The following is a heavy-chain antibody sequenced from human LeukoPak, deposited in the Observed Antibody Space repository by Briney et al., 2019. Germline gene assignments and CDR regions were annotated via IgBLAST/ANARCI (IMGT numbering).Heavy chain of an antibody. J-gene: IGHJ4*02. CDR1: GFTFSSYG. D-gene: IGHD3-22*01. V-gene: IGHV3-33*01. CDR2: IWYDGSNK. Sequence: GGSLRLSCAASGFTFSSYGVHWVRQAPGKGLEWVAVIWYDGSNKYYADSVKGRFTISRDNSKNTLYLQMNSLRAEDTAVYYCARAGYDSSGPYILGVDYWGQGTLVTVSS. CDR3: ARAGYDSSGPYILGVDY.